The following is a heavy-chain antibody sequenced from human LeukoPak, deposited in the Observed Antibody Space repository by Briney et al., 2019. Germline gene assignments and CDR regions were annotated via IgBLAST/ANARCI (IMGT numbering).Heavy chain of an antibody. CDR1: GFTFSSYS. Sequence: PGGSLRLSCTASGFTFSSYSLNWVRQAPGKGLEWVSSVSTGSNYIYYADSVKGRFTISRDNDKNSLYLQMNSLRAEDTAVYYCASHGGNAGDYWGQGTLVTVSS. J-gene: IGHJ4*02. D-gene: IGHD4-23*01. V-gene: IGHV3-21*04. CDR2: VSTGSNYI. CDR3: ASHGGNAGDY.